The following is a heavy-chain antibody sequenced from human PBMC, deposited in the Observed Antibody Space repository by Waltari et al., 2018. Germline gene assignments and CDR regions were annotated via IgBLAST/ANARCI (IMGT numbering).Heavy chain of an antibody. CDR2: IYYSGST. J-gene: IGHJ5*02. CDR1: GGSFSSYY. CDR3: ARFETDYGGPQGWFDP. V-gene: IGHV4-59*01. D-gene: IGHD3-10*01. Sequence: QVQLQESGPGLVKPSETLSLTCTVSGGSFSSYYWSLIRPPPGKGLEWIGYIYYSGSTNYNPSLKSRVTISVDTSKNQFSLKLSSVTAADTAVYYCARFETDYGGPQGWFDPWGQGTLVTVSS.